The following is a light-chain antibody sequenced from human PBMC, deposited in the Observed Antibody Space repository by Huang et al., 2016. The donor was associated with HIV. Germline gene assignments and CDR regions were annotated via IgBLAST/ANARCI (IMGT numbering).Light chain of an antibody. CDR2: SPS. V-gene: IGKV1-12*01. J-gene: IGKJ5*01. Sequence: IQLTQSPSSVSASEGDTVRITCRASQDISSWLAWYQQKPREAPTLLIHSPSMLQSGVPSRFNGSGSGTDFFLTINSLRPDDFATYYCQQANMYPRSFGQGTRLDIK. CDR1: QDISSW. CDR3: QQANMYPRS.